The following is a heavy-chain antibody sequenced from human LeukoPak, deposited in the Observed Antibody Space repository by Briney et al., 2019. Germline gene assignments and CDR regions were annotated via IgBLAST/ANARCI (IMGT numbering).Heavy chain of an antibody. J-gene: IGHJ2*01. CDR1: VFNFDDYA. D-gene: IGHD5-24*01. V-gene: IGHV3-9*01. CDR3: TRRAARWQFDL. CDR2: INWKTGNG. Sequence: GRSLRLSCAVSVFNFDDYAMHWVRQAPGRGLEWVSGINWKTGNGIYADSVKGRFTISRDNAKNSLYLQMSSLRAEDTALYYCTRRAARWQFDLWGRGTLLTVSS.